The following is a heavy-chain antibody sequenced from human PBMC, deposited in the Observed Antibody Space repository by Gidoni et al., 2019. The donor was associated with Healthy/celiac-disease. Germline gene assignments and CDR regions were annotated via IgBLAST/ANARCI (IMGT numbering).Heavy chain of an antibody. Sequence: QVQLVQSGAEVKKPGASVKVSCKASGYTFTSYYMHWVRQAPGQGLEWMGILNPSGGSTSYEQKFQGRVTMTRDTSTSTVYMERSSLRSEDTAVYYCAREDQPPGGWFDPWGQGTLVTVSS. V-gene: IGHV1-46*01. CDR3: AREDQPPGGWFDP. J-gene: IGHJ5*02. CDR1: GYTFTSYY. CDR2: LNPSGGST. D-gene: IGHD2-2*01.